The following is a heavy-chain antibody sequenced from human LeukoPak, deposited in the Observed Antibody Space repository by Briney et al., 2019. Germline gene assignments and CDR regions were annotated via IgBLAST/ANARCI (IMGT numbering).Heavy chain of an antibody. J-gene: IGHJ4*02. CDR1: GFTFSSYG. CDR3: ARDRAWNYFDY. D-gene: IGHD3-3*01. V-gene: IGHV3-23*01. CDR2: ISGSGDST. Sequence: GGSLRLSCAVSGFTFSSYGMSWVRQAPGKGLEWVSSISGSGDSTYYADSVKGRFTISRDNSKNTLYLQMNSLRAEDTAVYYCARDRAWNYFDYWGQGTLVTVSS.